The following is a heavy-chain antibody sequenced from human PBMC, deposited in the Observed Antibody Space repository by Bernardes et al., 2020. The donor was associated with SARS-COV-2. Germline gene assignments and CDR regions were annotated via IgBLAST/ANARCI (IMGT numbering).Heavy chain of an antibody. J-gene: IGHJ6*02. D-gene: IGHD1-1*01. V-gene: IGHV1-2*02. CDR2: INPNSGGT. CDR1: GYTFTGYY. CDR3: ALPPTNFYRDGMDV. Sequence: ASVKVSCKASGYTFTGYYIHWVRQAPGQGLEWMGWINPNSGGTNYAQKFQGRVTMTRNTSISTAYMELTRLRSDDTAVFYCALPPTNFYRDGMDVWGQGTTVTVSS.